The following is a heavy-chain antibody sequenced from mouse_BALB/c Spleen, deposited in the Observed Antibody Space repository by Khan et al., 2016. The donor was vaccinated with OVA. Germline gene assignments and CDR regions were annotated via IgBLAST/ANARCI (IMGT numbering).Heavy chain of an antibody. CDR3: ARNYKYDVYFDY. D-gene: IGHD2-12*01. CDR1: GYTFTSYV. V-gene: IGHV1S136*01. CDR2: VYPYNDDT. J-gene: IGHJ2*01. Sequence: VQLQQSGPELVKPGASVKMSCKASGYTFTSYVIHWVKQKPGQGLEWIGYVYPYNDDTKYNEKFKGKATLTSDQSSSTAYMELRSLTSEDSAVYYWARNYKYDVYFDYWGQGTTLTVSS.